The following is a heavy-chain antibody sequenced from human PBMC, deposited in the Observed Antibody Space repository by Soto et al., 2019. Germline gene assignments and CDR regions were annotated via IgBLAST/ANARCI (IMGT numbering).Heavy chain of an antibody. Sequence: QVQLEQSGAEVKKPGSSVKVSCKASGGTFRNSAISWVRQAPGQGLEWMGGIMPIFRTPDYAKKFQGRVTITADESTSTAYLELSGLRSDDTAVYFCARDNDPPQLGGNYYYILDVWGHGTTVTVSS. J-gene: IGHJ6*02. CDR1: GGTFRNSA. CDR2: IMPIFRTP. CDR3: ARDNDPPQLGGNYYYILDV. V-gene: IGHV1-69*12. D-gene: IGHD1-1*01.